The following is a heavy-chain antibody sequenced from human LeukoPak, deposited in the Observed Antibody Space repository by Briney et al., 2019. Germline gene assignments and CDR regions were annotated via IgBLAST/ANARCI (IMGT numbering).Heavy chain of an antibody. V-gene: IGHV3-15*01. CDR1: GFTFSKAW. CDR2: IKSKADGGTT. D-gene: IGHD3-22*01. CDR3: TKDPKYYYDSSGPEDY. J-gene: IGHJ4*02. Sequence: TGGSLRLSCAASGFTFSKAWMSWVRQAPGKGLERVGHIKSKADGGTTDYAAPVKGRFTVSRDDSKNTLYLQMNSLKTEDTAVYYCTKDPKYYYDSSGPEDYWGQGTLVTVSS.